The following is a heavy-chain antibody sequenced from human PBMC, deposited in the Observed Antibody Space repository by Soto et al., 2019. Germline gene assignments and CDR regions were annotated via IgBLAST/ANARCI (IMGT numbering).Heavy chain of an antibody. V-gene: IGHV4-31*03. CDR2: IHSSGTT. J-gene: IGHJ4*02. D-gene: IGHD2-21*01. CDR3: ARGGDAYKNGH. CDR1: GGSVSSGSYY. Sequence: SETLSLTCTVSGGSVSSGSYYWTWIRQHPGKGLEWIGYIHSSGTTYYNPSLKSRVTISEDTSKNQFSLKPTSVTAEDTAVYYCARGGDAYKNGHWGQGTLVTVSS.